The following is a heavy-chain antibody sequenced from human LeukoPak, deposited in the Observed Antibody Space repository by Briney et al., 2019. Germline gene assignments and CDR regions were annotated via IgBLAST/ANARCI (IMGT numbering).Heavy chain of an antibody. Sequence: SETLSLTCTVSGGSISSYYWTWIRQPPGKGLEWIGYIYYTGSTNYDPSLKSRVTISLDTSKNQFSLQLSSVTTADTAVYYCATTSRKSAADHWGQGTLVTVSS. CDR1: GGSISSYY. D-gene: IGHD1-14*01. CDR2: IYYTGST. CDR3: ATTSRKSAADH. J-gene: IGHJ4*02. V-gene: IGHV4-59*01.